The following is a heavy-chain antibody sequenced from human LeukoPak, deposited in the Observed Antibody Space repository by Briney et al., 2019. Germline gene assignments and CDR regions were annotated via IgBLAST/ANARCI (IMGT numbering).Heavy chain of an antibody. CDR1: GFTFSSYA. V-gene: IGHV3-23*01. Sequence: SGGSLRLSCAASGFTFSSYAMSWVRQAPGKGLEWVSAISGSGGSTYYADSVKGRFTISRDNSKNTLYLQMNSLRAEDTAVYYCAKLYSSGWFYYFDYWGQGTLVTVSS. CDR3: AKLYSSGWFYYFDY. J-gene: IGHJ4*02. D-gene: IGHD6-19*01. CDR2: ISGSGGST.